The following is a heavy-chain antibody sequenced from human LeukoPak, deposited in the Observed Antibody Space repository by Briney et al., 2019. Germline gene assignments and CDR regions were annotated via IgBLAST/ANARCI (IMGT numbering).Heavy chain of an antibody. Sequence: ASVKVSCKASGYTFTNYGISWVRQAPGQGLEWMGWINVYNGNTIYAQKLQGRVTMTTDTSTSTAYMELRSLRSDDAAVYYCARLAGTDMIGYFQDWGQGTLVTVSS. J-gene: IGHJ1*01. D-gene: IGHD5-18*01. CDR1: GYTFTNYG. CDR2: INVYNGNT. V-gene: IGHV1-18*01. CDR3: ARLAGTDMIGYFQD.